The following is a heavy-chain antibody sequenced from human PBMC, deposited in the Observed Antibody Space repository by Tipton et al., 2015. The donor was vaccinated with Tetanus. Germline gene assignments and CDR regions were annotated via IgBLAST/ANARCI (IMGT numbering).Heavy chain of an antibody. Sequence: TLSLTCTVSGGFSSGDYYWGWIRQHPGKGLEWIGNIHYSGSTFYNPSLKSRVTISVDTSKNQFSLKLNSVTAADTAVYYCAREGAPRAFDIWGQGTMVTVSS. CDR1: GGFSSGDYY. J-gene: IGHJ3*02. V-gene: IGHV4-31*03. CDR2: IHYSGST. CDR3: AREGAPRAFDI.